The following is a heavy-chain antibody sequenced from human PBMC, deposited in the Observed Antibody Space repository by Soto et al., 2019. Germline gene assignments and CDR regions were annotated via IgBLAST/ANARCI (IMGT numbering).Heavy chain of an antibody. Sequence: PGGSLRLSCAASGFTFSSYNMNWVRQAPGKGLEWVSFIGIGSSAKYYADSVKGRFTISRDNAKNSLYLQMSSLRDEDTAVYYCASEGGFDYWGQGTLVTVSS. CDR2: IGIGSSAK. CDR3: ASEGGFDY. V-gene: IGHV3-48*02. CDR1: GFTFSSYN. J-gene: IGHJ4*02.